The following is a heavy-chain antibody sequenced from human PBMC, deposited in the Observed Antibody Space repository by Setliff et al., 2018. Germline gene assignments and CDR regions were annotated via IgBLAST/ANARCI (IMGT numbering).Heavy chain of an antibody. CDR3: ARESREILAVGTDAFDI. CDR1: GGSIGSHS. V-gene: IGHV4-59*11. Sequence: PSETLSLTCTVSGGSIGSHSWGWIRQPPGKGLEWIGNIFYSGSTKYNPSLKSRVTMSIDTSKNQFSLKVKYVTAADTALYYCARESREILAVGTDAFDIWGQGTMVTVSS. CDR2: IFYSGST. D-gene: IGHD6-13*01. J-gene: IGHJ3*02.